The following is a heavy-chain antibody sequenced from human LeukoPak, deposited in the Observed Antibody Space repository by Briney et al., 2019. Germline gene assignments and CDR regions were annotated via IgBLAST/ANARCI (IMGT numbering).Heavy chain of an antibody. V-gene: IGHV1-2*02. CDR3: AREPLKKSRRPFDP. D-gene: IGHD1-14*01. CDR2: INPNSGGT. Sequence: ASVKVSCKASGYTFTGYYMPWVRQAPGQGLEWMGWINPNSGGTNYAQKFQGRVTMTRDTSISTAYMELSRLRSDDTAVYYCAREPLKKSRRPFDPWGQGTRVTVSS. J-gene: IGHJ5*02. CDR1: GYTFTGYY.